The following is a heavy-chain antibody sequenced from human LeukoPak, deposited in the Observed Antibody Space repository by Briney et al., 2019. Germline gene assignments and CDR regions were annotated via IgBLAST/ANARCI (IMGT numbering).Heavy chain of an antibody. Sequence: AGGSLSLSCAASGFTFSGYDFHWVRQATGRGLEWVSAIGTVGDTHYLDSVKGRFTISRENAKNSLYLQMNSLRAGDTAVYYCARETGDVLLGAFDIWGQGTMVTVSS. CDR1: GFTFSGYD. CDR3: ARETGDVLLGAFDI. D-gene: IGHD3-10*01. J-gene: IGHJ3*02. CDR2: IGTVGDT. V-gene: IGHV3-13*04.